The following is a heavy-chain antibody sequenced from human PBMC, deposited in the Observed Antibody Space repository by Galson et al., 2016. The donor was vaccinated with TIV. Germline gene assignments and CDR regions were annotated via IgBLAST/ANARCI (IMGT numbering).Heavy chain of an antibody. CDR1: GLVVSDNF. Sequence: SLRLSCAASGLVVSDNFMTWVRQAPGKGLEWVSLISDTDYTQYAQEFQGRVAITADISTRTAYMELSSLRSEDTAVYFCARRVPPTYYMDVWGTGTTVTVTS. V-gene: IGHV3-53*05. J-gene: IGHJ6*03. CDR3: ARRVPPTYYMDV. CDR2: ISDTDYT.